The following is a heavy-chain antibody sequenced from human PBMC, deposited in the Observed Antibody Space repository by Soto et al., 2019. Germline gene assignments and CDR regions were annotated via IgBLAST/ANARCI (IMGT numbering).Heavy chain of an antibody. J-gene: IGHJ4*02. CDR3: ASPEVGFYYFDY. CDR2: IHYSGST. V-gene: IGHV4-61*01. CDR1: GGSVSSGSYY. D-gene: IGHD3-10*01. Sequence: PSETLSLTCTVSGGSVSSGSYYWSWIRQPPGKGLEWIGYIHYSGSTNYNPSLKSRVTISVDTSKNQFSLKLSSVTAADTAVYYCASPEVGFYYFDYWGQGTLVTVSS.